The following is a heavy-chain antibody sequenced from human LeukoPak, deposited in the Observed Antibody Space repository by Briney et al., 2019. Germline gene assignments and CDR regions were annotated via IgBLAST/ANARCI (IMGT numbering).Heavy chain of an antibody. Sequence: GGSLRLSCAASGFTFSSYAMHWVRQAPGKGLERVAVISYDGSNKYYADSVKGRFTISRDNSKNTLYLQMNSLRAEDTAVYYCAREWDCSSTSCSDYYYGMDVWGQGTTVTVSS. CDR3: AREWDCSSTSCSDYYYGMDV. V-gene: IGHV3-30-3*01. CDR1: GFTFSSYA. CDR2: ISYDGSNK. D-gene: IGHD2-2*01. J-gene: IGHJ6*02.